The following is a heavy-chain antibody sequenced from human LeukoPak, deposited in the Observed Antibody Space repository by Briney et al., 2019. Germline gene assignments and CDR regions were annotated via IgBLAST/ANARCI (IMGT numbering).Heavy chain of an antibody. CDR2: VHKTGKT. D-gene: IGHD7-27*01. V-gene: IGHV4-4*02. J-gene: IGHJ4*02. CDR1: TVSGSSGNW. Sequence: SETLSLTCALSTVSGSSGNWWSWVRQPPAKGLKRIGEVHKTGKTNYNPSLKTRVTISIDASKNQLSLELTSVTAADAAVYYCARELLGAPTPGAYWGQGTRVTVSS. CDR3: ARELLGAPTPGAY.